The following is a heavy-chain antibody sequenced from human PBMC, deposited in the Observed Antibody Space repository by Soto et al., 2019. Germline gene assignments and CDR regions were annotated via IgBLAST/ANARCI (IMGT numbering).Heavy chain of an antibody. J-gene: IGHJ4*02. CDR1: GGTFSSYT. V-gene: IGHV1-69*02. D-gene: IGHD6-13*01. CDR3: ARVRGIAAGTVAQDD. Sequence: QVQLVQSGAEVKKPGSSVKVSCKASGGTFSSYTISWVRQAPGQGLEWMGRIIPILGIANYAQKFQGRVTITADKSTSTAYMELSSLRAEDTAVYYCARVRGIAAGTVAQDDGGQGTLVTVSS. CDR2: IIPILGIA.